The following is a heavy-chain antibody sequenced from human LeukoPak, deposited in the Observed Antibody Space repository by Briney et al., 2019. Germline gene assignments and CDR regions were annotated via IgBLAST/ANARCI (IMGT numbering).Heavy chain of an antibody. CDR1: GFTFSSYS. D-gene: IGHD1-26*01. Sequence: KTGGSLRLSCAASGFTFSSYSMNWVRQAPGKGLEWVSSISSISSYIYYADSMKGRFTISRDNAKTSLYLQMNSLRAEDTAVYYCARLPSSWHSGSYHGFDYWGQGTLVTVSS. CDR3: ARLPSSWHSGSYHGFDY. V-gene: IGHV3-21*01. CDR2: ISSISSYI. J-gene: IGHJ4*02.